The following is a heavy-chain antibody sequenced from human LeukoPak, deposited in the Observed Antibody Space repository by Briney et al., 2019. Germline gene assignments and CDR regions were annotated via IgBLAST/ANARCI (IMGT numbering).Heavy chain of an antibody. CDR3: ARSGSNYYYDMDA. Sequence: ASVKVSCKASGYSFTKYYMHWVRQAPGQGLEWMAIINPSGGGRSCAQKFQGRVTMTTDTSTTTVYMELSSLRSEDTAVYYCARSGSNYYYDMDAWGQGTTVTVSS. J-gene: IGHJ6*02. V-gene: IGHV1-46*01. D-gene: IGHD2-8*01. CDR1: GYSFTKYY. CDR2: INPSGGGR.